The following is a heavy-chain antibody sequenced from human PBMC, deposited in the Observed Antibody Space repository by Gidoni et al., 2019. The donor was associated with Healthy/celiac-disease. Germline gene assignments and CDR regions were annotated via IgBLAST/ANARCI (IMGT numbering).Heavy chain of an antibody. CDR2: ISYDGSNK. J-gene: IGHJ4*02. Sequence: QVQLVESGGGVVQPGRSLRLSCAASGFTFSSYGMHWVRQAPGKGLEWVAVISYDGSNKYYADSVKGRFTISRDNSKNTLYLQMNSLRAEDTAVYYCAKGGFQEDYYDSSGYYWGQGTLVTVSS. CDR3: AKGGFQEDYYDSSGYY. D-gene: IGHD3-22*01. V-gene: IGHV3-30*18. CDR1: GFTFSSYG.